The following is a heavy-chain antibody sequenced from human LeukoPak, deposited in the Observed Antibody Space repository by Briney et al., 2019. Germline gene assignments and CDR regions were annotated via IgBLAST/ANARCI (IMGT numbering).Heavy chain of an antibody. CDR2: ISSSGSTI. V-gene: IGHV3-48*03. CDR3: AELGITMIGGV. J-gene: IGHJ6*04. CDR1: GFTFSSFE. Sequence: GGSLRLSCAASGFTFSSFEMNWVRQPPGKGQEWVSYISSSGSTIYYADSVKGRFTISRDNAKNSLYLQMNSLRAEDTAVYYCAELGITMIGGVWGKGTTVTISS. D-gene: IGHD3-10*02.